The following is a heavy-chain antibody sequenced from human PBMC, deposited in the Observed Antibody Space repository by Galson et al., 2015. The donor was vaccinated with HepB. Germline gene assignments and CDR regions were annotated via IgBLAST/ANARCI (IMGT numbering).Heavy chain of an antibody. D-gene: IGHD6-19*01. J-gene: IGHJ3*02. Sequence: SLRLSCAASGFTFSSYNMHWVRQAPGKGLEWLAVIWYDGSNQYYADSVKGRFTISRDNSKNSLYLQMDNLRADDTAVYYCARDWSPYSGAWYDAFDIWGQGTMVTVSS. V-gene: IGHV3-33*01. CDR2: IWYDGSNQ. CDR1: GFTFSSYN. CDR3: ARDWSPYSGAWYDAFDI.